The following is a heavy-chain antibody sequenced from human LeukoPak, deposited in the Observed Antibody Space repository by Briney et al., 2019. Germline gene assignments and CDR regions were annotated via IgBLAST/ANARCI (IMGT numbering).Heavy chain of an antibody. CDR2: IRYDGSNK. J-gene: IGHJ4*02. CDR1: GFTFSSYG. CDR3: AKDRDDYVGRYFDY. D-gene: IGHD3-16*01. V-gene: IGHV3-30*02. Sequence: GGSLRLSCAASGFTFSSYGMHWVRQAPGKGLEWVAFIRYDGSNKYYADSVKGRFTISRDNSKNTLYLQMNSLRAEDTAVYYCAKDRDDYVGRYFDYWGQGTLVTVSS.